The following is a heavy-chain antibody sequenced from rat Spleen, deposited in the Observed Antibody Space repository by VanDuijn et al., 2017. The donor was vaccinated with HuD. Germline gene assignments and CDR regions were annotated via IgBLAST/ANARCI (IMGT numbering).Heavy chain of an antibody. CDR3: ASVDY. CDR1: GFNFNDHW. CDR2: SSYDGSNT. Sequence: EVKLVESGGGLVQPGRSLKLSCSASGFNFNDHWMGWVRQAPTKGLEWVATSSYDGSNTYYRDSVKGRFTISRDNAKNTQYLQMDSLRSEDTATYYCASVDYWGQGVMVTVSS. J-gene: IGHJ2*01. V-gene: IGHV5-29*01.